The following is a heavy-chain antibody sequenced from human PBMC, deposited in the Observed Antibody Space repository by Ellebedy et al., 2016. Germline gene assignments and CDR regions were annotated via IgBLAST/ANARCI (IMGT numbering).Heavy chain of an antibody. CDR3: ARGVGGTSLNWFDP. CDR1: GFTFSSYT. V-gene: IGHV3-21*01. CDR2: ITSSGSYI. J-gene: IGHJ5*02. D-gene: IGHD3-16*01. Sequence: GESLKISXAASGFTFSSYTMNWVRQAPGKGLEWVSSITSSGSYIYYADSVKGRFTISRDNAKNSVYLQMNSLRGEDTAVYYCARGVGGTSLNWFDPWGQGTLVTVSS.